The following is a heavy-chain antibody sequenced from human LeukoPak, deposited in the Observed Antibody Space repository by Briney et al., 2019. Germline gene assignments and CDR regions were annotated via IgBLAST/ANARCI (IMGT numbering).Heavy chain of an antibody. J-gene: IGHJ4*02. CDR2: ISSSSSTI. Sequence: PGGSLRLSCAAPGFTFSSYSMNWVRQAPGKGLEWVSYISSSSSTIYYADSVKGRFTISRDNAKNSLYLQMNSLRAEDTAVYYCARVHDSSGYYEETFDYWGQGTLVTVSS. D-gene: IGHD3-22*01. CDR3: ARVHDSSGYYEETFDY. V-gene: IGHV3-48*04. CDR1: GFTFSSYS.